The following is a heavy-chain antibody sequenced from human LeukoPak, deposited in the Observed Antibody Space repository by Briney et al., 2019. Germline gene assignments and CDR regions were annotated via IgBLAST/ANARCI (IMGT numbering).Heavy chain of an antibody. CDR2: ISESSSFI. CDR3: AGQRGYCSSGVCRGWFDP. V-gene: IGHV3-21*01. J-gene: IGHJ5*02. CDR1: GFTFRNYN. D-gene: IGHD2-8*01. Sequence: PGGSLRLSCAASGFTFRNYNMNWVRQAPGKGLEWVSSISESSSFIQYADSLKGRFAISRDNAKNSLYLQMNSLRAEDTAVYYCAGQRGYCSSGVCRGWFDPWGQGTLVTVSS.